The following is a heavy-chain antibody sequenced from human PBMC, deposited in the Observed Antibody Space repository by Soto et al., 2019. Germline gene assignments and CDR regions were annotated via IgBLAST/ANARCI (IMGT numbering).Heavy chain of an antibody. J-gene: IGHJ4*02. Sequence: QVQLVQSGAEVKKPGSSGKVSCKASGDAFTNYSFDWVRQAPGQGLEWMGGIIPMFGTPKYAQTFQDRVTISADVSTGTAYLELTSLRFDDTAVYYCARGRDQPPVGLYFDSWGEGTRVTVSS. D-gene: IGHD1-26*01. V-gene: IGHV1-69*01. CDR3: ARGRDQPPVGLYFDS. CDR1: GDAFTNYS. CDR2: IIPMFGTP.